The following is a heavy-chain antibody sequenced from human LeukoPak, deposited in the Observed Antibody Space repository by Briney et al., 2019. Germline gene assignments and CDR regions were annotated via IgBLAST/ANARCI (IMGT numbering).Heavy chain of an antibody. J-gene: IGHJ4*02. CDR3: ARRSVRGVHMDY. Sequence: PSQTLSLTCTVSGGSISSGGYYWSWIRQHPGKGLEWIGYIYYSGSTYYNPSLKSRVTISVDTSKNQFSLKPSSVTAADTAVCYCARRSVRGVHMDYWGQGTLVTVSS. D-gene: IGHD3-10*01. CDR1: GGSISSGGYY. CDR2: IYYSGST. V-gene: IGHV4-31*03.